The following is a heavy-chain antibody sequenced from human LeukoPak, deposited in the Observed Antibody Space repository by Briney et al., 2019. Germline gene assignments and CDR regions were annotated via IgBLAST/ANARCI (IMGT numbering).Heavy chain of an antibody. V-gene: IGHV3-15*07. CDR3: TTALHSSGYYRTDYYFDY. CDR2: IKSKTDGGTT. J-gene: IGHJ4*02. D-gene: IGHD3-22*01. Sequence: PGGSLRLSCAASGFTFSNAWMKWGRQAPGKGLEWFGRIKSKTDGGTTDYAAPVKGRFTISRDDSKNTLYLQMNSLKTEDTAVYYCTTALHSSGYYRTDYYFDYWGQGTLVTVSS. CDR1: GFTFSNAW.